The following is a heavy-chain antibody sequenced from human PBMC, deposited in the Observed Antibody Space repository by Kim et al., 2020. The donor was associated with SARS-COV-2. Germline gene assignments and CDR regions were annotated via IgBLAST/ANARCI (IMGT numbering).Heavy chain of an antibody. CDR3: ARGLEWGATTPLDS. J-gene: IGHJ4*02. D-gene: IGHD1-26*01. V-gene: IGHV4-34*01. Sequence: YNPSLKSRVTISLDTSDNQISLRLRPVTVADTAVYYCARGLEWGATTPLDSWGQGTLVTVSS.